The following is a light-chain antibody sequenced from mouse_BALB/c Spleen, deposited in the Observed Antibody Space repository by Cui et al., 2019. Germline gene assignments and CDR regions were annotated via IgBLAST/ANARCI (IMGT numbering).Light chain of an antibody. CDR1: ENIYSN. Sequence: DIQMTQSPGSLSVSVGETVTITCRASENIYSNLAWYQQKQGKSPQLLVYAATNLADGVPSRFSGSGSGTQYSLKINSLQSEDFGSYYCQHFWGTPYTFGGGTKLEIK. J-gene: IGKJ2*01. CDR3: QHFWGTPYT. V-gene: IGKV12-46*01. CDR2: AAT.